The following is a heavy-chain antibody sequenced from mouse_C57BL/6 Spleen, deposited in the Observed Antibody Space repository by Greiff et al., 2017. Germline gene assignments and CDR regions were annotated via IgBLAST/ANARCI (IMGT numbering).Heavy chain of an antibody. D-gene: IGHD2-1*01. Sequence: VQLKESGPELVKPGASVKIPCKASGYTFTDYNMDWVKQSHGKSLEWIGDINPNNGGTIYNQKFKGKATLTVDKSSSTAYMELRSLTSEDTAVYYCARSAYGNLFAYWGQGTLVTVSA. V-gene: IGHV1-18*01. CDR2: INPNNGGT. J-gene: IGHJ3*01. CDR3: ARSAYGNLFAY. CDR1: GYTFTDYN.